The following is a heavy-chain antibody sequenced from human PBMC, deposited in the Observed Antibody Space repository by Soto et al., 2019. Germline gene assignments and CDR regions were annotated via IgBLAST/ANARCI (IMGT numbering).Heavy chain of an antibody. J-gene: IGHJ6*02. CDR2: IYYSGNT. CDR3: AREGVSSSWYNYYGMDV. V-gene: IGHV4-59*01. CDR1: GGSISSYY. Sequence: SETLSLTCTVSGGSISSYYWSWIRQPPGKGLERIGYIYYSGNTNYNPSLKSRVTISVDTSKNQFSLKLSSVTAADTAVYYCAREGVSSSWYNYYGMDVWGQGTTVT. D-gene: IGHD6-13*01.